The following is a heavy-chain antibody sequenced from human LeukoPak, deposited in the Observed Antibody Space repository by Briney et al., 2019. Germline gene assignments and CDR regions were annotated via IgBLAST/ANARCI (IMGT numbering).Heavy chain of an antibody. J-gene: IGHJ6*02. Sequence: SETLSLTCSVSAGSISSSSWWSWVRQSPVKGLEWIGEIYLYGTTNYNPSLKSRVTMSVDRSKNQFSLKLSSVTAADTAVYYCARQKWEQQGRDYYFNGLDVWGPGTTVTVSS. CDR2: IYLYGTT. D-gene: IGHD1-26*01. CDR1: AGSISSSSW. CDR3: ARQKWEQQGRDYYFNGLDV. V-gene: IGHV4-4*02.